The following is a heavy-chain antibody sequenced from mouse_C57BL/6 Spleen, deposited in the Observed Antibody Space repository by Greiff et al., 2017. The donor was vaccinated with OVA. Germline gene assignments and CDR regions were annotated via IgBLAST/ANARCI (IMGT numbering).Heavy chain of an antibody. D-gene: IGHD2-10*01. J-gene: IGHJ2*01. CDR3: ALPVRGY. CDR1: GYTFTDYY. CDR2: INPNNGGT. Sequence: EVQLQQSGPELVKPGASVKISCKASGYTFTDYYMNWVKQSHGKSLEWIGDINPNNGGTSYNQKFKGKATLTVDKSSSPAYMELRSLTSEDSAVYYCALPVRGYWGQGTTLTVSS. V-gene: IGHV1-26*01.